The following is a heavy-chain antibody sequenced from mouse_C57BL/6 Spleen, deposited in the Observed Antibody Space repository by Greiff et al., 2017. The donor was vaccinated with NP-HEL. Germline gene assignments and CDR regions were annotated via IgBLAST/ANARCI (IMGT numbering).Heavy chain of an antibody. CDR3: ARDRDYDGGYYFDY. CDR1: GYTFTSYW. Sequence: VQLQQPGAELVKPGASVKMSCKASGYTFTSYWITWVKQRPGQGLEWIGDIYPGSGSTNYNEKFKSKATLTVDTSSSTAYMQLSSLTSEDSAVYYCARDRDYDGGYYFDYWGQGTTLTVSS. D-gene: IGHD2-4*01. CDR2: IYPGSGST. V-gene: IGHV1-55*01. J-gene: IGHJ2*01.